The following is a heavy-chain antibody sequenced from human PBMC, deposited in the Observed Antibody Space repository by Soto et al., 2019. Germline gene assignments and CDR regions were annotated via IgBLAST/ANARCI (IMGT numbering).Heavy chain of an antibody. CDR3: AKRATGTYFDY. CDR2: ITGFGGGT. CDR1: GFAFSNCA. J-gene: IGHJ4*02. D-gene: IGHD1-1*01. V-gene: IGHV3-23*01. Sequence: PGGSLRLSCEASGFAFSNCAMSWVRQAPGKGLEWVSSITGFGGGTYYSDSVEGRFTISRDNSKNTLYLQMNSLRAEDTAVYYCAKRATGTYFDYWGQGTLVTVSS.